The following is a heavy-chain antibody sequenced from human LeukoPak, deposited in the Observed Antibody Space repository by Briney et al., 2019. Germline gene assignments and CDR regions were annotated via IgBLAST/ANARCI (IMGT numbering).Heavy chain of an antibody. Sequence: AAVKVSCKASGYTFTGYYMHWVRQAPGRGLEWMGWINTYSANTNYAQEFQDRVIMTTDTSTSTAYMELRSLRSDDTAVYYCAREGGIARPPYLYYYIDVWGKGTTVTVSS. CDR3: AREGGIARPPYLYYYIDV. CDR2: INTYSANT. CDR1: GYTFTGYY. D-gene: IGHD6-6*01. J-gene: IGHJ6*03. V-gene: IGHV1-18*04.